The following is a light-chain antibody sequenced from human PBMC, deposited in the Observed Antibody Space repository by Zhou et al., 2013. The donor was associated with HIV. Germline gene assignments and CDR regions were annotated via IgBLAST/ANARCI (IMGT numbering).Light chain of an antibody. CDR2: DES. Sequence: DIQMTQSPSSLSASVGDRVTITCRASQSISTYLNWYQHKPGKAPKLLIYDESNLETGVPSRFSGSGSGTDFTLTIGGLQPEDFATYYCQQSDTTPLTFGGGTKVEIK. V-gene: IGKV1-39*01. J-gene: IGKJ4*01. CDR1: QSISTY. CDR3: QQSDTTPLT.